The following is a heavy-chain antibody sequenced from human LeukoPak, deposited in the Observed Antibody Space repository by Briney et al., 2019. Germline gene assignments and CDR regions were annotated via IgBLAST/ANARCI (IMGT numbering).Heavy chain of an antibody. CDR2: ISASGSAT. D-gene: IGHD6-13*01. Sequence: GGSLRLSCAASGFIFSNYGMNWVRQAPGKGLEWVAAISASGSATSYADSVRGRFTISRDNSKNTLYLQMDSLRAEDTAVYYCAKSPGIAASLFDPWGQGTLVTVSS. CDR1: GFIFSNYG. J-gene: IGHJ5*02. CDR3: AKSPGIAASLFDP. V-gene: IGHV3-23*01.